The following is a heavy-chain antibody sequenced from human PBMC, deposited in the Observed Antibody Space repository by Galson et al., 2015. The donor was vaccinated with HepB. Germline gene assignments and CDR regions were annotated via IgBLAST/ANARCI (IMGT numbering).Heavy chain of an antibody. CDR3: AKDRLGFGESEIDY. CDR2: ISYDGSNK. J-gene: IGHJ4*02. D-gene: IGHD3-10*01. CDR1: GFTFSSYG. Sequence: SLRLSCAASGFTFSSYGMHWVRQAPGKGLEWVAVISYDGSNKYYADSVKGRFTISRDNSKNTLYLQMNSLRAEDTAVYYCAKDRLGFGESEIDYWGQGTLVTVSS. V-gene: IGHV3-30*18.